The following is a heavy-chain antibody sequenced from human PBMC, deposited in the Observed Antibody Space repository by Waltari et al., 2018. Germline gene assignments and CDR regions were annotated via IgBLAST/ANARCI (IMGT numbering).Heavy chain of an antibody. Sequence: EVQLRQSGAELRKPGTPVKISCKASGYTFSDYYIHWVQQAPGKGLQWVGLVAHEDSQAIYAAKFQGRVTITAETSTDTAYLELSSLTSEDTAVFYCATALGDNTSASRPFHLWGQGTVITVSS. D-gene: IGHD3-10*01. CDR2: VAHEDSQA. V-gene: IGHV1-69-2*01. J-gene: IGHJ3*01. CDR3: ATALGDNTSASRPFHL. CDR1: GYTFSDYY.